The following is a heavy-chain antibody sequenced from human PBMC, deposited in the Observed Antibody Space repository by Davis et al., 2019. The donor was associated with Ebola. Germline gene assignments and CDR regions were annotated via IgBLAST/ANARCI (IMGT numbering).Heavy chain of an antibody. CDR2: SGTGGNT. D-gene: IGHD6-19*01. CDR1: GFTFNTYA. J-gene: IGHJ6*02. CDR3: AKRIAVAGTHGMDV. V-gene: IGHV3-23*01. Sequence: GGSLRLSCAASGFTFNTYAMTWVRQAPGKGLEWVSSSGTGGNTYYADSIKGRFTISRDNSKNTLYLQMNSLRAEDTAVYYCAKRIAVAGTHGMDVWGQGTTVTVSS.